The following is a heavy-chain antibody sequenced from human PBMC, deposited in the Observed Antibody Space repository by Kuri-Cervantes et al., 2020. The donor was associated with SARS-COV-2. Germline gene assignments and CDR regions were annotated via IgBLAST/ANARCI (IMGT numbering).Heavy chain of an antibody. Sequence: SQTLSLTCAVYGGSFSGYYWSWIRQPPGKGLEWIGEINHSGSTNYNPSLKSRVTISVDTSKNQFSLKLSSVTAADTAVYYCASSTKGSRDGYSNRGGWFDPWGQGTLVTVSS. CDR3: ASSTKGSRDGYSNRGGWFDP. D-gene: IGHD5-24*01. CDR2: INHSGST. V-gene: IGHV4-34*01. J-gene: IGHJ5*02. CDR1: GGSFSGYY.